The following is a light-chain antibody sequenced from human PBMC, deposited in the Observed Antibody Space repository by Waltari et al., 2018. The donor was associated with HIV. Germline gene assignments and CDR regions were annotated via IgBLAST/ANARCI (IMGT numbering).Light chain of an antibody. CDR2: EVN. Sequence: QSALTQPPSVSGSPGQSVTISCTGSSSDVGSDVRSDNRVSWYHQPPGTAPKLMIYEVNNRPSGFPDRFSGSKSGSTASLTISGLQAEDEGDYYRSLYTSSSTLLFGGGTKLTVL. CDR1: SSDVGSDVRSDNR. J-gene: IGLJ3*02. CDR3: SLYTSSSTLL. V-gene: IGLV2-18*01.